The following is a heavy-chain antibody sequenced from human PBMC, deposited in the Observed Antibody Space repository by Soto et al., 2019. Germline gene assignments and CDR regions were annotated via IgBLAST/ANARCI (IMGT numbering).Heavy chain of an antibody. D-gene: IGHD2-21*02. CDR3: ARSIVVVTALDY. CDR2: INAGNGNT. Sequence: ASVKVSCKASGYTFTSYAMHWGRKAPGQRLEWMGWINAGNGNTKYSQKFQGRVTITRDTSASTAYMELSSLRSEDTAVYYCARSIVVVTALDYWGQGTLVTSPQ. V-gene: IGHV1-3*01. CDR1: GYTFTSYA. J-gene: IGHJ4*02.